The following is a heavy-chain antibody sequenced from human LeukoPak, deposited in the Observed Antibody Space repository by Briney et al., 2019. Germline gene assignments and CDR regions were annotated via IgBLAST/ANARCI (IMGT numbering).Heavy chain of an antibody. CDR3: ARCGYGDDDCYRFAP. D-gene: IGHD4-17*01. CDR2: IIPIFGTA. V-gene: IGHV1-69*13. J-gene: IGHJ5*02. Sequence: GASVKVSCKASGGTFSSYTISWVRQAPGQGLEWMGGIIPIFGTANYAQKFQGRVTITADESTSTAYMELNSMRSEDTAVYYCARCGYGDDDCYRFAPWGRGTLVTVSS. CDR1: GGTFSSYT.